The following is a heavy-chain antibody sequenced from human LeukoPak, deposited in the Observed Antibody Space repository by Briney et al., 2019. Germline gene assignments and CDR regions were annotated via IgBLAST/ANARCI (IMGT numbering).Heavy chain of an antibody. CDR3: ARHHQTGTTDY. J-gene: IGHJ4*02. Sequence: SEILSLTCAVSGGSISSSNWWSWVRQPPGKGLEWIGEIYHSGSTNYNPSLKSRVTISVDTSKNQFSLKLSSVTAADTAVYYCARHHQTGTTDYWGQGTLVTVSS. CDR2: IYHSGST. V-gene: IGHV4-4*02. CDR1: GGSISSSNW. D-gene: IGHD1-7*01.